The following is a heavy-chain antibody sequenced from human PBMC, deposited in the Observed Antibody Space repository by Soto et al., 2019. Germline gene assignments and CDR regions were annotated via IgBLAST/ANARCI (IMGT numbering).Heavy chain of an antibody. D-gene: IGHD1-26*01. CDR3: EKGYSGSKGSVWFDP. J-gene: IGHJ5*02. V-gene: IGHV3-23*01. CDR1: GFTFSSYA. CDR2: ISGSGGST. Sequence: EVQLLESGGGLVQPGGSLRLSCAASGFTFSSYAMSWVRQAPGKGLEWVSAISGSGGSTYYADSVKGRFTISRDNSKNTQDLQMNSLVCEVSGVYYCEKGYSGSKGSVWFDPWGQGTLVTVSS.